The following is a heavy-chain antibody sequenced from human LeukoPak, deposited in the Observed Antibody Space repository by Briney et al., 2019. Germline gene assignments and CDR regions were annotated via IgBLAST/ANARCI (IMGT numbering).Heavy chain of an antibody. CDR2: MNANNGNT. V-gene: IGHV1-8*01. D-gene: IGHD4-17*01. J-gene: IGHJ5*02. Sequence: ASVKVSCKASGYSFTSYDINWLRQAAGQGLEWMGWMNANNGNTGYAQKFQGRVTMTRNTAISTAYMELSSLRTDDTAVYYCARARSENTVNWFDPWGQGTLVTVFS. CDR3: ARARSENTVNWFDP. CDR1: GYSFTSYD.